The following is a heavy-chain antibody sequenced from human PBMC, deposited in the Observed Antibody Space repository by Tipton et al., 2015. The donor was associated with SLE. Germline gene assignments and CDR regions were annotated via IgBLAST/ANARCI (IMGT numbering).Heavy chain of an antibody. CDR3: ARVAPAEVFDY. CDR2: IIHSGVT. Sequence: KPSQTLSLTCAVYGGSFNGYFWTWIRQPPGKGLEWIAEIIHSGVTNYNPSLRSRVTISVDMSKNQVSLKLSSVTAADTAVYYCARVAPAEVFDYWGQGTLVTVSS. V-gene: IGHV4-34*12. D-gene: IGHD2-2*01. CDR1: GGSFNGYF. J-gene: IGHJ4*02.